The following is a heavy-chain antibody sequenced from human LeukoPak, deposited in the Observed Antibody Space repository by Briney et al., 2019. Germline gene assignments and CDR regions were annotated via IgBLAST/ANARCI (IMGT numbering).Heavy chain of an antibody. CDR2: ISGGGASGGRT. D-gene: IGHD1-26*01. CDR1: GFTFSSYA. CDR3: AKGLQWELPCDY. V-gene: IGHV3-23*01. Sequence: GGSLRLSCAASGFTFSSYAMSWVRQAPGKGLEWVSAISGGGASGGRTYYADAVKGRFTISRDNSRNTLYLQMNSLRAEDTAVYYCAKGLQWELPCDYWGQGTLVTVSS. J-gene: IGHJ4*02.